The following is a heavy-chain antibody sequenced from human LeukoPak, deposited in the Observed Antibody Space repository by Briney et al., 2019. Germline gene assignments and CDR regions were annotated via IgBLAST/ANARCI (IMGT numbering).Heavy chain of an antibody. CDR2: INSDGSRT. CDR1: GFTFSSYW. Sequence: SGGSLRLSCAASGFTFSSYWMHWVRQAPGKGLMWVSRINSDGSRTTYADSVRGRFTISGDNAKSTLYLQMNSLRAEDTAVYYCARVRDDYTYFDCWGQGTLVTVSS. CDR3: ARVRDDYTYFDC. J-gene: IGHJ4*02. V-gene: IGHV3-74*01. D-gene: IGHD4-11*01.